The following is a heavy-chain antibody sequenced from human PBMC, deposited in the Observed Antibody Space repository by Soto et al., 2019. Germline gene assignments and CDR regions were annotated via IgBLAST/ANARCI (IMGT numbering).Heavy chain of an antibody. D-gene: IGHD2-21*01. CDR3: ARNRLLWYEDFDP. V-gene: IGHV1-3*01. CDR2: INAGSGDT. J-gene: IGHJ5*02. CDR1: GYSFETYS. Sequence: QVQLVQSGAEVKKPGASVKVSCEASGYSFETYSIHWVRQAPGQRLEWMGSINAGSGDTKYSPQFQGRVTITRDTTATTAYMEMRSLRSEDTAVYYCARNRLLWYEDFDPWGQGTLVTVSS.